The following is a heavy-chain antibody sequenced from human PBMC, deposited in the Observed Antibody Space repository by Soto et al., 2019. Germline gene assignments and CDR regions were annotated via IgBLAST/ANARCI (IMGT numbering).Heavy chain of an antibody. CDR2: IYYSGST. J-gene: IGHJ3*02. CDR1: GGSVSSGSYY. Sequence: SETLSLTCTVSGGSVSSGSYYWSWIRQPPGKGLEWIGYIYYSGSTNYNPSLKSRVTISVDTSKNQFSLKLSSVTAADTAVYYCARAGVVATIIAFDIWGQGTMVTVSS. D-gene: IGHD5-12*01. CDR3: ARAGVVATIIAFDI. V-gene: IGHV4-61*01.